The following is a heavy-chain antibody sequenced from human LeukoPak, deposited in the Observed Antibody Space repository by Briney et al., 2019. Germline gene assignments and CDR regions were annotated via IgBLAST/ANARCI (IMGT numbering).Heavy chain of an antibody. CDR1: GFTFRSYE. J-gene: IGHJ2*01. CDR2: ISGSGSTI. CDR3: ARDYGDYWWYFDL. V-gene: IGHV3-48*03. D-gene: IGHD4-17*01. Sequence: PGGSLRLSCSASGFTFRSYEMNWVRQAPGQGLEWVSYISGSGSTIYYADSVQGRFTISRDNAKNSLYLQMNSLRAEDTAVYYCARDYGDYWWYFDLWGRDTLVTVSS.